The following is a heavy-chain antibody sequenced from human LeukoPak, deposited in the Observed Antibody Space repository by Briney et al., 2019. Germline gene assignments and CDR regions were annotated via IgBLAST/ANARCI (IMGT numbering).Heavy chain of an antibody. CDR1: GFTFSTYG. CDR2: IWNDGRNK. D-gene: IGHD5-12*01. Sequence: GRSLRLSCAASGFTFSTYGMHWVRQAPGKGLEWVAFIWNDGRNKYYADSVKGRFTISRDNSKNTLYLQMNSLRAEDTAVYYCARNSYYEYYFDYWGQGTLVTVSS. V-gene: IGHV3-33*01. J-gene: IGHJ4*02. CDR3: ARNSYYEYYFDY.